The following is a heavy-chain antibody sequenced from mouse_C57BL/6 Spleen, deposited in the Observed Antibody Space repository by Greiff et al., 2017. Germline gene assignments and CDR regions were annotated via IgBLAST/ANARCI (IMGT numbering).Heavy chain of an antibody. CDR1: GFTFSDYG. V-gene: IGHV5-17*01. J-gene: IGHJ2*01. Sequence: EVKLVESGGGLVKPGGSLNLSCAASGFTFSDYGLHWVRQAPEKGLEWVAYISSGSSTIYYADTVKGRFTISRANAKSTRFLHMTSLRSEDTAMYYCARHDGRYWGQGTTLTVSS. CDR2: ISSGSSTI. CDR3: ARHDGRY. D-gene: IGHD2-3*01.